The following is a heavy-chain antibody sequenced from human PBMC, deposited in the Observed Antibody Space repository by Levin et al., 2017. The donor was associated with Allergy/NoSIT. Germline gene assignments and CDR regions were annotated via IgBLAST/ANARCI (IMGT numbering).Heavy chain of an antibody. V-gene: IGHV2-70*11. CDR3: ARSVSTATKLDY. CDR2: IDWDDDV. Sequence: SGPTLVKPTQTLTLTCTFSGFSVTTGDMYIHWIRLPPGKALEWLARIDWDDDVYSNRSLMTRLTISKDTSKNQVVLTMTNVDPVDTATYYCARSVSTATKLDYWGPGILVTVSS. D-gene: IGHD4-17*01. CDR1: GFSVTTGDMY. J-gene: IGHJ4*02.